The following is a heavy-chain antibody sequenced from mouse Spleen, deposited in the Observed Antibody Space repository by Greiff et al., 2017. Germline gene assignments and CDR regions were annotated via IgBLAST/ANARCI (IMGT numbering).Heavy chain of an antibody. J-gene: IGHJ4*01. Sequence: EVQLQESGAELVKPGASVKLSCTASGFNIKDTYMHWVKQRPEQGLEWIGRIDPANGNTTYDPKFQGKATITADTSSNTAYLQLSSLTSEDTAVYYCATNTAEDAMDYWGQGTSVTVSS. CDR3: ATNTAEDAMDY. V-gene: IGHV14-3*02. CDR2: IDPANGNT. CDR1: GFNIKDTY. D-gene: IGHD5-2*01.